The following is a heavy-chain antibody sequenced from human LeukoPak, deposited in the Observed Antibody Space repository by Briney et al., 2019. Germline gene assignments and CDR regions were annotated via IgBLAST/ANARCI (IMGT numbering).Heavy chain of an antibody. CDR3: AKEGDYYGSGSYRDGFDI. D-gene: IGHD3-10*01. V-gene: IGHV3-23*01. CDR1: DFNFITYA. J-gene: IGHJ3*02. Sequence: GGSLRLSCAASDFNFITYAMSWVRQAPGKGLEWVSTISGGGDVTYYADSVKGRFTISRNSFKNTLYLQMNSLRPEDTAVYYCAKEGDYYGSGSYRDGFDIWGQGTRATVSS. CDR2: ISGGGDVT.